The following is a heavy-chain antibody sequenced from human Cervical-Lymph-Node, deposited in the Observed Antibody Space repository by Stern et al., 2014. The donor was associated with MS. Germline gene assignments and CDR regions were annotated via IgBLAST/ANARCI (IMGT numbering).Heavy chain of an antibody. CDR3: ARGDTMYVGWMDV. Sequence: QVQLVQSGAEVRKPGASVKVSCKASGYNFNSFDINWVRQAPGQGLEWMGWVSPNSGGTGSAQRFQDRVTMTADSSMTTAYMELRSLTSDDSAVYYCARGDTMYVGWMDVWGQGTTVIVSS. CDR1: GYNFNSFD. CDR2: VSPNSGGT. D-gene: IGHD3-10*02. J-gene: IGHJ6*02. V-gene: IGHV1-8*01.